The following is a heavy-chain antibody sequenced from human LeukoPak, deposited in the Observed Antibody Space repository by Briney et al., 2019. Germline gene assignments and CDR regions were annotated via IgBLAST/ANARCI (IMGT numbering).Heavy chain of an antibody. D-gene: IGHD2-8*01. CDR2: INPNSGGT. V-gene: IGHV1-2*02. CDR3: ARRQGYCTNGVCYYYFDY. J-gene: IGHJ4*02. CDR1: GYTFTGYY. Sequence: GASVKVPCKASGYTFTGYYMHWVRQAPGQGLEWMGWINPNSGGTNYAQKFQGRVTMTRDTSISTAYMELGRLRSDDTAVYYCARRQGYCTNGVCYYYFDYWGQGTLVTVPS.